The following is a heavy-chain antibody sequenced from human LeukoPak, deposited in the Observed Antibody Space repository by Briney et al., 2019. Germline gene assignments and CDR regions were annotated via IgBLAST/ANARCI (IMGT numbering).Heavy chain of an antibody. Sequence: GGSLRLSCAASGFTFSTYAMHWVRQAPGKGLEWVSSISSSSSYIYYADSVKGRFTISRDNAKNSLYLQMNSLRAEDTAVYYCASTRYCSGGSCYGGGQGTLVTVSS. D-gene: IGHD2-15*01. V-gene: IGHV3-21*01. CDR1: GFTFSTYA. CDR3: ASTRYCSGGSCYG. CDR2: ISSSSSYI. J-gene: IGHJ4*02.